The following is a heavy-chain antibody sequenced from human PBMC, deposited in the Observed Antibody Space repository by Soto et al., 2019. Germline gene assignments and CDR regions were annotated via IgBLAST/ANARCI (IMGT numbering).Heavy chain of an antibody. D-gene: IGHD2-15*01. CDR1: GFTFSAYG. CDR2: ISYDGTNK. CDR3: AKGPLIVVVPFDY. Sequence: GGSLRLSCAASGFTFSAYGMHWVRQAPGKGLEWVAVISYDGTNKYYADSVKGRCTISRDNSRNTLNLQMNSLRDEDTAVYYCAKGPLIVVVPFDYWGQGTLVTVSS. J-gene: IGHJ4*02. V-gene: IGHV3-30*18.